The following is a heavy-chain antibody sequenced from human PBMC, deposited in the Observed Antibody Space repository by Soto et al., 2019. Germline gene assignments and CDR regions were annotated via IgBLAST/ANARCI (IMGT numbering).Heavy chain of an antibody. D-gene: IGHD3-9*01. CDR3: ARGGTYYDILTGYFFDY. J-gene: IGHJ4*02. CDR2: INPSGGST. CDR1: GYTFTSYY. V-gene: IGHV1-46*01. Sequence: ASVKVSCKASGYTFTSYYMHWVRQAPGQGLEWMGIINPSGGSTSYAQKFQGRVTMTRDPSTSTVYMELSSLRSEDTAVYYCARGGTYYDILTGYFFDYWGQGXLVTVYS.